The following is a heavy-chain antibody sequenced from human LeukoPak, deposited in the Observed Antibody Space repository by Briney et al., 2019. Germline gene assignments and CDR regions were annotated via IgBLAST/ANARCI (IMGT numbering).Heavy chain of an antibody. V-gene: IGHV1-69*13. CDR3: ASRMVRGVIRDYYYGMDV. CDR1: GGTFSSYA. Sequence: SVKVSCTASGGTFSSYAISWVRQAPGQGLEWMGGIIPIFGTANYAQKFRGRVTITADESTSTAYMELSSLRSEDTAVYYCASRMVRGVIRDYYYGMDVWGQGTTVTVSS. J-gene: IGHJ6*02. D-gene: IGHD3-10*01. CDR2: IIPIFGTA.